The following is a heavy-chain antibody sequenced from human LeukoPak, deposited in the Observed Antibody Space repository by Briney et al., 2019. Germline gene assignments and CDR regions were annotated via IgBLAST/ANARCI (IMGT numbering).Heavy chain of an antibody. CDR2: INPNSGGT. J-gene: IGHJ5*02. D-gene: IGHD6-13*01. CDR1: GYTFTGYY. V-gene: IGHV1-2*02. CDR3: ARSPNSSSWFDP. Sequence: GASVKVSCKASGYTFTGYYMHWVRQAPGQGLEWMGWINPNSGGTSYAQKFQGRVTMTRDTSISTAYMELSRLRSDDTAVYYCARSPNSSSWFDPWGQGTLVTVSS.